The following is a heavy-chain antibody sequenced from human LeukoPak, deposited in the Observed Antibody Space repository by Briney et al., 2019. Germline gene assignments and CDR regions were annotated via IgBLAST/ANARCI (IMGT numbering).Heavy chain of an antibody. V-gene: IGHV3-23*01. Sequence: GGSLRLSCEASGFTFRSNSMSWVRQTPGKGLEWVSSISGSGDDTYYADSVWGRFTLSRDNSKNTLYLQMNSLSTEDTGLYYCARGAIAARRSDSWGQGTLVTVSS. CDR2: ISGSGDDT. J-gene: IGHJ4*02. CDR3: ARGAIAARRSDS. CDR1: GFTFRSNS. D-gene: IGHD6-6*01.